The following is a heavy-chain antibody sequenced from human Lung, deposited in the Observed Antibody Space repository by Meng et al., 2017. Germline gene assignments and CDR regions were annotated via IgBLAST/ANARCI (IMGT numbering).Heavy chain of an antibody. Sequence: QVHLRQSGPGRGKPPQPHSPLCAISGDSFSSNSAAWTWIRHSPTRGIVWLGRTYYSSKWYNDYAVSVRSRITINPDTSKNQFSLQLNSVTPEDSAVYYCARSQQWLDSWGQGTLVTVSS. J-gene: IGHJ4*02. CDR2: TYYSSKWYN. D-gene: IGHD6-19*01. CDR3: ARSQQWLDS. CDR1: GDSFSSNSAA. V-gene: IGHV6-1*02.